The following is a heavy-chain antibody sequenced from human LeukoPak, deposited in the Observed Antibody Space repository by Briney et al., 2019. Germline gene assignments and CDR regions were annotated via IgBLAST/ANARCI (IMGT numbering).Heavy chain of an antibody. J-gene: IGHJ1*01. V-gene: IGHV3-23*01. D-gene: IGHD6-13*01. CDR2: ISGSGGST. CDR1: GFTFSSYA. CDR3: AKDRVIAAAGTEYFQH. Sequence: RGSLRLSCAASGFTFSSYAMSWVRQAPGKGLEWVSAISGSGGSTYYADSVKGRFTISRDNSKNTLYLQMNSLRAEDTAVYYCAKDRVIAAAGTEYFQHWGQGTLVTVSS.